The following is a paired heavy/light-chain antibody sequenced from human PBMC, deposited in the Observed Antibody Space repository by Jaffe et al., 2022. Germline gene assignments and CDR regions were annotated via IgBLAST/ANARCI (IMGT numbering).Heavy chain of an antibody. CDR1: GFSFSDHY. CDR3: ARVSVRGDYYFIDS. Sequence: EVDLVESGGGLVRPGRSLRLSCTASGFSFSDHYMDWVRQAPGKGLEWVGRIRKRTNSYTTEYATSVKGRFTISRDDSRNSVYLQMNSLQIADTAVYSCARVSVRGDYYFIDSWGQGTLVTVSS. V-gene: IGHV3-72*01. J-gene: IGHJ4*02. CDR2: IRKRTNSYTT. D-gene: IGHD3-10*01.
Light chain of an antibody. V-gene: IGKV1-9*01. CDR1: QEISRF. Sequence: DIQLTQSPSFLSASVGDRVTITCRAGQEISRFLVWYQQRPGKAPEVLAYGASTLQSGVPSRFSVGGFDTEFTLTISSLQPEDFATYYCQQSKNYPVTFGQGTRLEVK. CDR2: GAS. J-gene: IGKJ5*01. CDR3: QQSKNYPVT.